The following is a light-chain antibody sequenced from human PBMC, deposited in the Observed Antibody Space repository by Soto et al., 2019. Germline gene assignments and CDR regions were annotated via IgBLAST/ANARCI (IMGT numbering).Light chain of an antibody. Sequence: EIVLTQSPATLSLSPGERATLSCRASQSVSSYLAWYQQKPGQAPRLLIYDASNRATGIPARFSGSGSGTDITLTLSSLEPEYFAFYFCQQRSNWPLTFGGGTKVEIK. CDR1: QSVSSY. J-gene: IGKJ4*01. CDR3: QQRSNWPLT. CDR2: DAS. V-gene: IGKV3-11*01.